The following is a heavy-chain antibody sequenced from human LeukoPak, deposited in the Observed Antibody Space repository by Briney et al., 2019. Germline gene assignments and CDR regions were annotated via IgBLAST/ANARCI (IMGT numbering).Heavy chain of an antibody. D-gene: IGHD2-21*02. CDR3: ARAERKVVTAGRGFDT. Sequence: SETLSLTCAVYGGSFSGYYWSWIRQPPGKGLEWIGEINHSGSTNYNPSLKSRVTISVDTSKNQFSLKLSSVTAADTAVYYCARAERKVVTAGRGFDTWGQGTLVTVSS. V-gene: IGHV4-34*01. CDR1: GGSFSGYY. J-gene: IGHJ5*02. CDR2: INHSGST.